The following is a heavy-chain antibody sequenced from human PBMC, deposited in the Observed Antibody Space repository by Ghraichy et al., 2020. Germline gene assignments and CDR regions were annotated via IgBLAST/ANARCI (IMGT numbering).Heavy chain of an antibody. Sequence: GGSLRLSCSASGFTFSSYAMHWVRQAPGKGLEYVSAISSNGGSTYYADSVKGRFTISRDNSKNTLYLQMSSLRAEDTAVYYCVKGGRTMVRGVPFDYWGQGTLVTVSS. J-gene: IGHJ4*02. D-gene: IGHD3-10*01. V-gene: IGHV3-64D*06. CDR2: ISSNGGST. CDR3: VKGGRTMVRGVPFDY. CDR1: GFTFSSYA.